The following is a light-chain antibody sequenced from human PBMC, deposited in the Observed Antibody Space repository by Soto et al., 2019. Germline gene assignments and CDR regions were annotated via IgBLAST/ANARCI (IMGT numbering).Light chain of an antibody. V-gene: IGLV3-21*02. Sequence: SYELTQPPSVSAAPGQTASITCGGNNIGSKSVHWYQQKPGQAPVLVVYGGSDRPSGIPERFSGSNSGNTATLTISRVEAGDEADYYCHVWDSGSDHVVFGGGTKLTVL. CDR1: NIGSKS. CDR2: GGS. J-gene: IGLJ2*01. CDR3: HVWDSGSDHVV.